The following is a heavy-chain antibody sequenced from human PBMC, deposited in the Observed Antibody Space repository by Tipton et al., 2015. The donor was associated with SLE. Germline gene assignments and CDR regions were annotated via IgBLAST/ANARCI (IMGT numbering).Heavy chain of an antibody. CDR1: GFTFSIYA. V-gene: IGHV3-30*04. CDR3: AREGVTYYYYMDV. CDR2: ISYDGSNK. Sequence: SLRLSCAASGFTFSIYAMHWVRQAPGKGLEWVAVISYDGSNKYYADSVKGRFTISRDNSKNTLYLQMNSLRAEDTAVYYCAREGVTYYYYMDVWGKGTTVTVSS. D-gene: IGHD2-21*02. J-gene: IGHJ6*03.